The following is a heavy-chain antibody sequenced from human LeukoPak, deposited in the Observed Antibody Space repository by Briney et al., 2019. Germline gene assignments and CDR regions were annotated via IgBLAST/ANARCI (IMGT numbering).Heavy chain of an antibody. CDR1: GGSISSYY. J-gene: IGHJ4*02. CDR3: ARDLGSEQWLVYYFDY. Sequence: ETLSLTCTVSGGSISSYYWSWVRQAPGKGLEWVSSISSSSSYIYYADSVKGRFTISRDNAKNSLYLQMNSLRAEDTAVYYCARDLGSEQWLVYYFDYWGQGTLVTVSS. V-gene: IGHV3-21*01. D-gene: IGHD6-19*01. CDR2: ISSSSSYI.